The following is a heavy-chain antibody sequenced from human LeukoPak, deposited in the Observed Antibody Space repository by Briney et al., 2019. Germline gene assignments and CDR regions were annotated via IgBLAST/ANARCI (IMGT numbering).Heavy chain of an antibody. CDR1: GFSFSSFG. Sequence: GGSLRLSCAASGFSFSSFGMNWVRQAPGKGLEWVAVLSHDGRNKNYADSVKGRFIISRDNSKKTLYLQMNSLRGEDTVAYYCARFREYTYGPFDSWGQGTLVTVSS. J-gene: IGHJ4*02. V-gene: IGHV3-30*04. CDR2: LSHDGRNK. D-gene: IGHD5-18*01. CDR3: ARFREYTYGPFDS.